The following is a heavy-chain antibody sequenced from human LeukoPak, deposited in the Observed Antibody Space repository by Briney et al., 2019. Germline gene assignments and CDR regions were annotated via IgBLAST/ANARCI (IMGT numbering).Heavy chain of an antibody. J-gene: IGHJ4*02. CDR1: GVTFSSYW. Sequence: GGSLRLSCAASGVTFSSYWMSWVRQAPGKGLEWVANIKQDGSEKYYVDSVKGRFTISRDNAKNSLYLQMNSLRAEDTAVYYCASGWQLSALDYWGQGTLVAVSS. CDR2: IKQDGSEK. CDR3: ASGWQLSALDY. D-gene: IGHD2-15*01. V-gene: IGHV3-7*01.